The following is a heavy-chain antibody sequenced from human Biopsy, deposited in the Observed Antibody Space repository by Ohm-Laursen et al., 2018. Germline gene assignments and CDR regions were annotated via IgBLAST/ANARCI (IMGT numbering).Heavy chain of an antibody. Sequence: SDTLSLTCTVSDASASSGRYYWTWIRPPPRKPLEWIGYFYSSGTTRYNPSLESRLSISMDTSKNEVSLSLTSMTAADTAVYFCARAPADQYAARNYYSSHAFDMWGQGTKVTVSS. CDR3: ARAPADQYAARNYYSSHAFDM. D-gene: IGHD3-10*01. V-gene: IGHV4-61*01. CDR2: FYSSGTT. CDR1: DASASSGRYY. J-gene: IGHJ3*02.